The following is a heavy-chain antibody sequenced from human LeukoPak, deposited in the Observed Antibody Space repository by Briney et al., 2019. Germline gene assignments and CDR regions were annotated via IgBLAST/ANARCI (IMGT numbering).Heavy chain of an antibody. CDR2: IRSSGSTI. J-gene: IGHJ4*02. D-gene: IGHD5-24*01. Sequence: GGSLRLSCAASGFTFSDYYMSWIRQAPGKGLEWVSYIRSSGSTIYYADSVKGRFTISRDNAKNSLYLQMNSLRAEDTAVYYCARDRWRRDGYSSLGYWGQGTLVTVSS. CDR1: GFTFSDYY. CDR3: ARDRWRRDGYSSLGY. V-gene: IGHV3-11*01.